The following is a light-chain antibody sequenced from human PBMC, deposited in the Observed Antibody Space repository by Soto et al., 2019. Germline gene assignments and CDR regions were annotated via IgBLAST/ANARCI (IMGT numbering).Light chain of an antibody. V-gene: IGLV1-44*01. CDR3: SSYAGSNNCYV. CDR2: EVS. Sequence: QSVLTQPPSASGTPGQRVTISCSGSSSNIGSNTVNWYQQLPGTAPKLMIYEVSKRPSGVPDRFSGSKSGNTASLTVSGLQAEDEADYYCSSYAGSNNCYVFGTGTKVTVL. J-gene: IGLJ1*01. CDR1: SSNIGSNT.